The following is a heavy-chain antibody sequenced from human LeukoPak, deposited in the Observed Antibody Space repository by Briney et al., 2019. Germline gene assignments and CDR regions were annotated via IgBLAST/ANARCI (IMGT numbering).Heavy chain of an antibody. CDR2: IKAGNGDT. CDR1: GYTFINYA. D-gene: IGHD6-13*01. J-gene: IGHJ4*02. CDR3: ARAVYSSSWYYFDY. V-gene: IGHV1-3*01. Sequence: ASVKDSCKASGYTFINYAIHWVRQAPGQRLEWMGWIKAGNGDTEYPQTFQGRVTMTTDTSTSTAYMELRSLRSDDTAVYYCARAVYSSSWYYFDYWGQGTLVTVSS.